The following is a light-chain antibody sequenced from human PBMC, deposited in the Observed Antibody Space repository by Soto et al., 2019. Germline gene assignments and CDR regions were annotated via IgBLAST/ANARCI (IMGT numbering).Light chain of an antibody. J-gene: IGKJ2*01. CDR2: GAS. CDR1: QSVSSSY. V-gene: IGKV3-20*01. Sequence: EIVLTQSPGTLSLSLGERATLSCRASQSVSSSYLAWYQQKPGQAPRLLIYGASSRATGIPDRFSGSGSGTDFTLTISRLEPEDFAVYYCQQYPGYTFGQGTKLEIK. CDR3: QQYPGYT.